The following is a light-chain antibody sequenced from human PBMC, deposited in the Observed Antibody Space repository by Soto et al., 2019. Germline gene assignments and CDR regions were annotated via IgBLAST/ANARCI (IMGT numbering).Light chain of an antibody. CDR2: GDN. Sequence: QSVLTQPPSASGTPGQRVTISCSGSSSNIGSNTVAWYQQLPGTAPKLLIYGDNQRPSGVPDRFSGSKSDTSASLAISGLQSEDEADYYCTAWDASLNGVLFGGGTKLTVL. CDR3: TAWDASLNGVL. CDR1: SSNIGSNT. V-gene: IGLV1-44*01. J-gene: IGLJ2*01.